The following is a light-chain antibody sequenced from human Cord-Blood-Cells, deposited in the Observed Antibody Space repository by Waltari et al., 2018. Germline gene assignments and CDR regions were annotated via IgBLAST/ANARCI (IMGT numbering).Light chain of an antibody. Sequence: QSALTQPVSVSGSPGQSITISCTGTSSDVGSYNLVPWYQQHPGKAPKLMIYEVSKRPSGVSNRFSGSKSGNTASLTISGLQAEDEADYYCCSYAGSSTFVFGTGTKVTVL. CDR1: SSDVGSYNL. V-gene: IGLV2-23*02. J-gene: IGLJ1*01. CDR2: EVS. CDR3: CSYAGSSTFV.